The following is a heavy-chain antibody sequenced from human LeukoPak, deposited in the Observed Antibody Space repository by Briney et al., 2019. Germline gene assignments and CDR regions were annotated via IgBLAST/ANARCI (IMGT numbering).Heavy chain of an antibody. CDR1: GYTFTDYY. D-gene: IGHD5-18*01. J-gene: IGHJ5*02. CDR3: ARMAMDPAMVTNFFDP. V-gene: IGHV1-46*01. Sequence: GASVKISCKASGYTFTDYYMYWVRQAPGQGPECMGVIHPSGGSTTYAQKFQGRVTLTKDTATSTVYIDLSSLRSDDTAVYYCARMAMDPAMVTNFFDPWGQGTLLTVSA. CDR2: IHPSGGST.